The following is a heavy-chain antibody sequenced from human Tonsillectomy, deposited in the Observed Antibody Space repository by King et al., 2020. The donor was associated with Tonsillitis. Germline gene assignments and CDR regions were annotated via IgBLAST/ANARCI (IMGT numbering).Heavy chain of an antibody. D-gene: IGHD3-3*01. J-gene: IGHJ3*02. CDR2: IYYSGST. V-gene: IGHV4-31*03. CDR3: ARGTIFGVVYHAFDI. CDR1: GGSISSGNHY. Sequence: VQLQESGPGLVKPSQTLSLTCTVSGGSISSGNHYWNWIRQHPGKGLEWIGYIYYSGSTYYNPSPKSRVTISVDTSKNQFSLKLSSVTAADTAVYYCARGTIFGVVYHAFDIWGQGTMVTVSS.